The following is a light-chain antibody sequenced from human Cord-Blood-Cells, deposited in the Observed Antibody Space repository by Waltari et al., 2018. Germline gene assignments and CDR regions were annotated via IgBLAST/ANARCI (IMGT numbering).Light chain of an antibody. CDR1: QSVSSY. CDR2: DAS. V-gene: IGKV3-11*01. Sequence: EIVLTQSPATLSLSPGERATLSCRASQSVSSYLAWYQQKPGQAPRLLIYDASNRATDIPARFSGSGSGTDFTLTISSLEPEDFAVYYCQQRSNWLWTFGQGP. CDR3: QQRSNWLWT. J-gene: IGKJ1*01.